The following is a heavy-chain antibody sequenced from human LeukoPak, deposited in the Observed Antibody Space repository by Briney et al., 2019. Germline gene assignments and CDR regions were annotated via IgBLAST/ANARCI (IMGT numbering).Heavy chain of an antibody. CDR2: ISSSSSYI. V-gene: IGHV3-21*01. Sequence: GGSLRLSCAASGFTFSSYAMNWVRQAPGKGLEWVSSISSSSSYIYYADSVKGRFTISRDNAKNSLYLQMNSLRAEDTAVYYCARLPNPYSSSWYEDAFDIWGQGTMVTVSS. J-gene: IGHJ3*02. D-gene: IGHD6-13*01. CDR1: GFTFSSYA. CDR3: ARLPNPYSSSWYEDAFDI.